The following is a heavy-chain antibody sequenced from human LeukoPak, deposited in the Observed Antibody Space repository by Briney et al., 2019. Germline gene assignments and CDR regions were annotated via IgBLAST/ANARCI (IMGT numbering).Heavy chain of an antibody. CDR2: IYYSGST. CDR1: GGSISSSSYY. V-gene: IGHV4-39*01. D-gene: IGHD4-11*01. CDR3: ARPRKTYSEVDY. J-gene: IGHJ4*02. Sequence: RPSETLSLTCTVSGGSISSSSYYWGWIRQPPGKGLEWIGSIYYSGSTYYNPSLKSRVTISVDTSKNQFSLKLSSVTAADTAVYYCARPRKTYSEVDYWGQGILVTVSS.